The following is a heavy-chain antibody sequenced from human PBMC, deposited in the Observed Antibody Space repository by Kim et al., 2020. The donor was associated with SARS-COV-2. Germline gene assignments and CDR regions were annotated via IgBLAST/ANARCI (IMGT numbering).Heavy chain of an antibody. D-gene: IGHD6-13*01. J-gene: IGHJ4*02. CDR3: ARALEGYTSSWQFDY. V-gene: IGHV4-61*02. Sequence: NTTLQRHVPISVDTSKNQFTLKLSSVTAADTAVYYCARALEGYTSSWQFDYWGQGTLVTVSS.